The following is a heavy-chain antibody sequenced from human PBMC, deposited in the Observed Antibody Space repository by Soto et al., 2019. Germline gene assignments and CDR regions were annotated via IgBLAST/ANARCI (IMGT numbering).Heavy chain of an antibody. CDR1: GGSISSGGYY. CDR3: ARLAQWLRGPNWFDP. Sequence: PSETLSHTCTVSGGSISSGGYYWSWIRQHPGKGLEWIGYIYYSGSTYYNPSLKSRVTISVDTSKNQFSLKLSSVTAAGTAVYYCARLAQWLRGPNWFDPWGQGTLVTVSS. V-gene: IGHV4-31*03. CDR2: IYYSGST. D-gene: IGHD5-12*01. J-gene: IGHJ5*02.